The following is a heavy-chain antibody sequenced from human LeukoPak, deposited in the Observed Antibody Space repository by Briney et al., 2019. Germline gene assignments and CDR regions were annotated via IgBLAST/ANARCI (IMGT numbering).Heavy chain of an antibody. V-gene: IGHV3-21*01. D-gene: IGHD6-19*01. CDR3: ASAVAGTDYYYGMDV. J-gene: IGHJ6*02. Sequence: PGGSLRLSCAASGFTFSSYSMNWVRQAPGKGLEWVSSISSSSSYIYYADSVKGRFTISRDNAKNSLYVQMNSLRAEDTAVYYCASAVAGTDYYYGMDVWGQGTTVTVSS. CDR2: ISSSSSYI. CDR1: GFTFSSYS.